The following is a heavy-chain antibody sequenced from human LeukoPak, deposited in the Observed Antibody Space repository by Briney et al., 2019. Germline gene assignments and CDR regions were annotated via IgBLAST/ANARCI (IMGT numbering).Heavy chain of an antibody. J-gene: IGHJ4*02. CDR3: ARLIYDLYQPYFDY. Sequence: GGSLRLSCAASGFTFSTYWMSWVRQAPGKGLEWVSGISGSGGSTYYADSVKGRFTISRDNSKNTLYLQMNSLRAEDTAVYYCARLIYDLYQPYFDYWGQGTLVTVSS. V-gene: IGHV3-23*01. CDR2: ISGSGGST. D-gene: IGHD2-2*01. CDR1: GFTFSTYW.